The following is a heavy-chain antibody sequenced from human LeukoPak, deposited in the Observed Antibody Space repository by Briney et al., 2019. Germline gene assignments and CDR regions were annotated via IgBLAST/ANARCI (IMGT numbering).Heavy chain of an antibody. J-gene: IGHJ3*02. CDR1: GFTFSSYD. CDR3: ARAHRYSYGLDAFDI. Sequence: GGSLRLSCAASGFTFSSYDMHWVRQATGKGLEWVSAIGTAGDTYYPGSVKGRLTISRENAKNSLYLQMNSLRAGDTAVYYCARAHRYSYGLDAFDIWGQGTMVTVSS. CDR2: IGTAGDT. V-gene: IGHV3-13*01. D-gene: IGHD5-18*01.